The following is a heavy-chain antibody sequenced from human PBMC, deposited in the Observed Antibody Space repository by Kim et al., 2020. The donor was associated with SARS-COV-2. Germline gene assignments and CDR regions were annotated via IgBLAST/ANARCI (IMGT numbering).Heavy chain of an antibody. Sequence: ADSGRGRFTISRDNSKNTLFLQMDSLRVDDTAAYYCAKDLLYVPGRGYFDSWGQGVVVTVSS. D-gene: IGHD3-10*01. CDR3: AKDLLYVPGRGYFDS. J-gene: IGHJ4*02. V-gene: IGHV3-23*01.